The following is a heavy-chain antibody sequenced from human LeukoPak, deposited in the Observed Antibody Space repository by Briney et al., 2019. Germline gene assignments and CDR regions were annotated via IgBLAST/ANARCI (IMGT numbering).Heavy chain of an antibody. D-gene: IGHD3-10*01. CDR2: IFYSGST. CDR1: GGSISSYY. J-gene: IGHJ5*02. Sequence: SETLSLTCTVSGGSISSYYWSWIRQPPGKGLEWIGYIFYSGSTKYNPSLKSRVTISVDTSKNQFSLKLSPVTAADTAVYYCARYDQYGSGSYYKNWFDPWGQGTLVTVSS. CDR3: ARYDQYGSGSYYKNWFDP. V-gene: IGHV4-59*08.